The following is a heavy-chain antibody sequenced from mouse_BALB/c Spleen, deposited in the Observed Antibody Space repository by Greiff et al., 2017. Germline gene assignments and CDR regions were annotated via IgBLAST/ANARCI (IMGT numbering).Heavy chain of an antibody. CDR2: IRNKANGYTT. V-gene: IGHV7-3*02. CDR3: ARDIRPGNAMDY. J-gene: IGHJ4*01. Sequence: EVNLVESGGGLVQPGGSLRLSCATSGFTFTDYYMSWVRQPPGKALEWLGFIRNKANGYTTEYSASVKGRFTISRDNSQSILYLQMNTLRAEDSATYYCARDIRPGNAMDYGGQGTSVTVSS. CDR1: GFTFTDYY.